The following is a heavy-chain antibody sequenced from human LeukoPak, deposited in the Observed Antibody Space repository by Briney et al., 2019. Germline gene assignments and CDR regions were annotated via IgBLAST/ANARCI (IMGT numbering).Heavy chain of an antibody. V-gene: IGHV3-43D*03. J-gene: IGHJ6*03. Sequence: PGGSLRLSCAASGFTFNDYAMHWVRQAPGKGLEWVSLITWDGGSTYYADSVKGRFTISRDNSKNSLYLQMNSLRAEDTALYYCAKDKGAAAMDYYYYMDVWGKGTTVTVSS. CDR2: ITWDGGST. CDR3: AKDKGAAAMDYYYYMDV. D-gene: IGHD5-18*01. CDR1: GFTFNDYA.